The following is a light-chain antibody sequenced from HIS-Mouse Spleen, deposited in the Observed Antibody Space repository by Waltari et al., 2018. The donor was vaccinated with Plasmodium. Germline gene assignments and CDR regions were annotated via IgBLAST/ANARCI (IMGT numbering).Light chain of an antibody. CDR3: CSYAGSYTWV. CDR1: SSDIGCYNS. Sequence: QSALTQPRSVSGSPRQPVTISCTGPSSDIGCYNSVSWYQQHPAKAPKLMIYDVSKRPSGVPDRFSGSKSGNTASLTISGLQAEDEADYYCCSYAGSYTWVFGGGTKLTVL. V-gene: IGLV2-11*01. CDR2: DVS. J-gene: IGLJ2*01.